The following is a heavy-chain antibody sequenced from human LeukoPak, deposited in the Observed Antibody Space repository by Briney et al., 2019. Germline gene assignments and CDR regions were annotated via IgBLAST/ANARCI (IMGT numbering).Heavy chain of an antibody. Sequence: GGSLRLSCAASGFTFSSYGMHWVRQPPGKGLEWVAVISYDGSNKYYADSVKGRFTISRDNSKNTLYLQMNSLRAEDTAVYCCAKDRWYYGSGSSFDYWGQGTLVTVSS. V-gene: IGHV3-30*18. CDR3: AKDRWYYGSGSSFDY. CDR2: ISYDGSNK. J-gene: IGHJ4*02. CDR1: GFTFSSYG. D-gene: IGHD3-10*01.